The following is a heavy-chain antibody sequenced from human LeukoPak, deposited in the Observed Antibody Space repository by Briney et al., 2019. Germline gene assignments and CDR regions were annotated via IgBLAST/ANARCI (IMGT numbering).Heavy chain of an antibody. J-gene: IGHJ5*02. CDR1: GYSFTSYW. D-gene: IGHD6-13*01. Sequence: GESLKISCKGSGYSFTSYWIACVRQMPGKGLEWMGIIYPGDSDTRYSPSFQGQVTISADKSISTAYLQWSSLKASDTAMYYCTREQLSNGVRWFDPWGQGTLVTVSS. V-gene: IGHV5-51*01. CDR3: TREQLSNGVRWFDP. CDR2: IYPGDSDT.